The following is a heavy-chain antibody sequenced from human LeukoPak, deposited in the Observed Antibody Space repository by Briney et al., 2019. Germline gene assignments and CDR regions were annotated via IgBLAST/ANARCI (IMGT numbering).Heavy chain of an antibody. J-gene: IGHJ4*02. CDR1: GGSFSGYY. CDR3: ARLYYYGSGGFDY. Sequence: SETLSLTCTVYGGSFSGYYWSWIRQPPGKGLEWIGEINHSGSTNYNPSLKSRVTISVDTSKNQFSLKLSSVTAADTAVYYCARLYYYGSGGFDYWGQGTLVTVSS. CDR2: INHSGST. D-gene: IGHD3-10*01. V-gene: IGHV4-34*01.